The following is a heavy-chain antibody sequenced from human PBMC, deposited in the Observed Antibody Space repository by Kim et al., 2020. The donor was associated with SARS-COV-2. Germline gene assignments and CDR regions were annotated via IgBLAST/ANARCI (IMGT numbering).Heavy chain of an antibody. V-gene: IGHV4-59*01. J-gene: IGHJ4*02. CDR1: GGSMSGYY. CDR2: IYYSGST. CDR3: ARGSGWYGY. Sequence: SETLSLTCTVSGGSMSGYYWSWIRQPPGKGLEWIGYIYYSGSTNYNPSLKSRVTISLDTSKNQFSLKLSSVTAADTAVFYCARGSGWYGYWGQGTLVTVS. D-gene: IGHD6-19*01.